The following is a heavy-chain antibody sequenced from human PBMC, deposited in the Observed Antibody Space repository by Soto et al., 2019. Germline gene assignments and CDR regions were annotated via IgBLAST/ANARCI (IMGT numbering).Heavy chain of an antibody. CDR2: IYYSGST. CDR3: ARFEDVDTAMVFAY. Sequence: QVQLQESGPGLVKPSQTLSLTCTVSGGSISSGDYYWSWIRQPPGKGLEWIGYIYYSGSTYYNPSLKSRVTISVDPSKNQFSLKLCSVTAADTAVYYCARFEDVDTAMVFAYWGQGTLVTVSS. V-gene: IGHV4-30-4*01. J-gene: IGHJ4*02. CDR1: GGSISSGDYY. D-gene: IGHD5-18*01.